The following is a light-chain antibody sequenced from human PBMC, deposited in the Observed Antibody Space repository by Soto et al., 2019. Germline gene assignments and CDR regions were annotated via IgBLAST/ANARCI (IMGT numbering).Light chain of an antibody. CDR1: QSISRW. V-gene: IGKV1-5*03. J-gene: IGKJ2*01. Sequence: DIQMTQSPSTLSASVGDRVTITCRASQSISRWLAWYQQKPGTAPKLLIYEASTLESGVPSRFSGSRSGTEFNLTVSSLQPDDFATYYCQQYNDSFPYTFGQGTKLEIK. CDR3: QQYNDSFPYT. CDR2: EAS.